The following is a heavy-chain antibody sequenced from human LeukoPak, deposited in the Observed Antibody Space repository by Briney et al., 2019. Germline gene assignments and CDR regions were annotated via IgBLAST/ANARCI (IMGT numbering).Heavy chain of an antibody. D-gene: IGHD3-22*01. CDR2: IYYSGST. Sequence: GSLRLSCAASGFTFSSYAMSWIRQPPGKGLEWIGYIYYSGSTNYNPSLKSRVTISVDTSKNQFSLKLSSVTAADTAVYYCARGPNYYDSSGYYYPDYWGQGTLVTVSS. J-gene: IGHJ4*02. V-gene: IGHV4-59*01. CDR1: GFTFSSYA. CDR3: ARGPNYYDSSGYYYPDY.